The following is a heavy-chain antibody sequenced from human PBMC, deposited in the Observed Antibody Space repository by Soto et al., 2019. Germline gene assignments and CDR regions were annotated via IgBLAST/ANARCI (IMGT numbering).Heavy chain of an antibody. CDR2: FDPEDGET. V-gene: IGHV1-24*01. CDR3: ALTRITIFGVVRNAFDI. D-gene: IGHD3-3*01. Sequence: ASVKVSCKVSGYTLTELSMHWLRQAPGKGLEWMGGFDPEDGETIYAQKFQGRVTMTEDTSTDTAYMELSSLRSEDTAVYYCALTRITIFGVVRNAFDIWGQGTMVTVSS. CDR1: GYTLTELS. J-gene: IGHJ3*02.